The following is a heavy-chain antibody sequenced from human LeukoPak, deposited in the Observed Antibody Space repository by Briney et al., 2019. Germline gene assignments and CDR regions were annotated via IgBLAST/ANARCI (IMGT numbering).Heavy chain of an antibody. CDR3: ARGVDIVATTHFDY. CDR2: IYYSGST. CDR1: GDSVTSGSYY. V-gene: IGHV4-61*01. D-gene: IGHD5-12*01. J-gene: IGHJ4*02. Sequence: PSETLSLTCTVSGDSVTSGSYYWSWIRQPPGKGLEWIAYIYYSGSTRYNPSLKSRVTISVDTSKNQFSLKLSSVTAADTAVYYCARGVDIVATTHFDYWGQGTLVTVSS.